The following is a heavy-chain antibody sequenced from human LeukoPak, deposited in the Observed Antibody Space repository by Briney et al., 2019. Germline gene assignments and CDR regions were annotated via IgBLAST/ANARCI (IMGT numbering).Heavy chain of an antibody. CDR1: GGSISSGDYC. D-gene: IGHD5-24*01. V-gene: IGHV4-30-4*01. CDR2: VYYSGST. J-gene: IGHJ4*02. Sequence: SETLSLTCTVSGGSISSGDYCWSWIRQPPGKGLEWIGYVYYSGSTYYNPSLKSRVTISVDTSKNQFSLKLSSVTAADTAVYYCARDQGDGYPYYFDYWGQGTLVTVSS. CDR3: ARDQGDGYPYYFDY.